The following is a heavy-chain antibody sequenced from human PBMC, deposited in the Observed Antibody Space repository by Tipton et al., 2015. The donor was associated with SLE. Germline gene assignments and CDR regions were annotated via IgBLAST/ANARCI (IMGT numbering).Heavy chain of an antibody. D-gene: IGHD3-10*01. J-gene: IGHJ4*02. CDR3: ARIHYYGSGSRDY. V-gene: IGHV3-21*01. Sequence: SLRLSCVAPGFTLSVYSMNWARQAPGKGLEWVSFISSTSSYTFYADSVKGRFTISRDNAKNSLFLQMNSLRAEDTAVYYCARIHYYGSGSRDYWGQGTLVTVSS. CDR2: ISSTSSYT. CDR1: GFTLSVYS.